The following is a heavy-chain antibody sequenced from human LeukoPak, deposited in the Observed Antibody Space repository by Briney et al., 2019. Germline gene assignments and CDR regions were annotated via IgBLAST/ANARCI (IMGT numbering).Heavy chain of an antibody. J-gene: IGHJ5*02. V-gene: IGHV4-4*07. CDR2: IYTSGST. Sequence: SETLSLTCTVSGGSISSYYWSWIRQPAGKGLEWIGRIYTSGSTNYNPSLKSRVTMSVDTSKNQFSLKLGSVTAADTAVYYCARESVGIVVVPAAKGSGFDPWGQGTLVTVSS. D-gene: IGHD2-2*01. CDR1: GGSISSYY. CDR3: ARESVGIVVVPAAKGSGFDP.